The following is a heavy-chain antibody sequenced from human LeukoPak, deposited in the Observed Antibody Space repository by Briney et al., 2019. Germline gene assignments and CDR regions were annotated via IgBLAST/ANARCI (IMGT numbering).Heavy chain of an antibody. CDR1: GGSISSYY. CDR3: ARHVVVGATTYAFDI. CDR2: IYYSGST. D-gene: IGHD1-26*01. J-gene: IGHJ3*02. V-gene: IGHV4-39*01. Sequence: SETLSLTCTVSGGSISSYYWGWIRQPPGKGLEWIGSIYYSGSTYYNPSLKSRVTISVDTSKNQFSLKLSSVTAADTAVYYCARHVVVGATTYAFDIWGQGTMVTVSS.